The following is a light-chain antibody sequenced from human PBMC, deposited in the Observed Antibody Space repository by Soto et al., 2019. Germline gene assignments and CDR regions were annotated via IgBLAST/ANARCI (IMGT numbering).Light chain of an antibody. Sequence: DIQLTQSPSFLSACVGDRVTITCRASQGISSYLAWYQQKPGKAPKLLIYAASTLQSGVPSRLSGSGSGTEFTLTISSLQPEDFATYSCQQVNSFPLTFGGGTKVDIK. CDR2: AAS. V-gene: IGKV1-9*01. J-gene: IGKJ4*01. CDR1: QGISSY. CDR3: QQVNSFPLT.